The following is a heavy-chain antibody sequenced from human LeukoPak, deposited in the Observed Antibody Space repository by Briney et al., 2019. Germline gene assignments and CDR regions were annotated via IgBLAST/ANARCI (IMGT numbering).Heavy chain of an antibody. Sequence: ASVTVSCKASGGTFSSYAISWVRQAPGQGLEWMGRIIPILGIANYAQKFQGRVTITADKSTSTAYMELSSLRSEDTAVYYCASPTGGSRSPPNWGQGTLVTVSS. V-gene: IGHV1-69*04. J-gene: IGHJ4*02. CDR3: ASPTGGSRSPPN. CDR2: IIPILGIA. CDR1: GGTFSSYA. D-gene: IGHD3-10*01.